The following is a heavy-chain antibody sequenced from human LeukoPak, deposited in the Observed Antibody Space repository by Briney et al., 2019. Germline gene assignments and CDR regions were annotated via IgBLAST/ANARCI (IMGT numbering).Heavy chain of an antibody. Sequence: SETLSLTCTVSAYSISSGYYWGCIRQDPGKGLEWIGSLYHSGSTYYKTSLKSRVTISIDTSKNQSSLRPASVTASDPAVYYCARVSSGDTAIWYWGQGSLVTVSS. V-gene: IGHV4-38-2*02. D-gene: IGHD5-18*01. CDR3: ARVSSGDTAIWY. CDR2: LYHSGST. J-gene: IGHJ4*02. CDR1: AYSISSGYY.